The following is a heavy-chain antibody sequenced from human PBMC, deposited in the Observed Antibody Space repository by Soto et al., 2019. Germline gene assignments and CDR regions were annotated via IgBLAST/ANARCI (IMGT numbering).Heavy chain of an antibody. D-gene: IGHD3-9*01. CDR2: ISSDGDST. Sequence: EVHLLESGGDLVQPGGSLRLSCAASGFTFSTYALNWVRQSPGKGLEWVSTISSDGDSTYYVDSVKGRFTVSRDNSKTTMYLQMNSLRAEDTALYFCARDPSTGNADYWGQGTLVTVSS. J-gene: IGHJ4*02. V-gene: IGHV3-23*01. CDR3: ARDPSTGNADY. CDR1: GFTFSTYA.